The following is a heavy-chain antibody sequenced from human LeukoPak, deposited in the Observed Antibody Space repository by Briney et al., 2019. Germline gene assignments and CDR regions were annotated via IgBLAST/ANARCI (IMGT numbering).Heavy chain of an antibody. CDR2: INHSGST. CDR1: DGSFSGYY. V-gene: IGHV4-34*01. CDR3: ARGGDIVVVPAANARFDP. D-gene: IGHD2-2*01. J-gene: IGHJ5*02. Sequence: SETLSLTCAVYDGSFSGYYWSWIRQPPGKGLEWIGEINHSGSTNYNPSLKSRVTISVDTSKNQFSLKLSSVTAADTAVYYCARGGDIVVVPAANARFDPWGQGTLVTVSS.